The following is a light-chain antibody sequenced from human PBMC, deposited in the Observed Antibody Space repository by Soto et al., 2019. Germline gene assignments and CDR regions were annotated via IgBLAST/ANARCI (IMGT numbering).Light chain of an antibody. Sequence: EIVMTQSPATLSVSPGERATLSCRASQNVSSNLAWYQQIPGQAPRLLISGASTRATGIPGRFSGSGPGTECTLSIISLQSEDFAAYYCQQYDKWPYTFGQGTRLDI. CDR1: QNVSSN. CDR3: QQYDKWPYT. J-gene: IGKJ2*01. V-gene: IGKV3-15*01. CDR2: GAS.